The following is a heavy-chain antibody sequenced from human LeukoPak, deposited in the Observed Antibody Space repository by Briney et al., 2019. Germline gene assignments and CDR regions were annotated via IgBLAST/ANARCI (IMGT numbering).Heavy chain of an antibody. CDR1: GFTFSSYA. J-gene: IGHJ4*02. CDR3: VREGEGPLSKDFDY. CDR2: IGPHSTFT. D-gene: IGHD2/OR15-2a*01. V-gene: IGHV1-2*02. Sequence: GRSLRLSCAASGFTFSSYAMHWVRQGPGQGLEWMGYIGPHSTFTSSPQEFQGRVTMTRDASMSTAYMELTRLTSDDTAVYYCVREGEGPLSKDFDYWGQGTLVTVSS.